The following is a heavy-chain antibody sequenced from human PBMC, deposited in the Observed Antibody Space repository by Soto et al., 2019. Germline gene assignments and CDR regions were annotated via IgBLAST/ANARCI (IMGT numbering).Heavy chain of an antibody. CDR2: IYPGDSDT. CDR3: ARQLDSSGYYWAI. CDR1: GYSFTSYL. Sequence: GESLKISCTGSGYSFTSYLIGWVRQMPGKGLEWMGIIYPGDSDTRYSPSFQGQVTISADKSISTAYLQWSSLKASDTAMYYCARQLDSSGYYWAIWGQGTMVTVSS. V-gene: IGHV5-51*01. D-gene: IGHD3-22*01. J-gene: IGHJ3*02.